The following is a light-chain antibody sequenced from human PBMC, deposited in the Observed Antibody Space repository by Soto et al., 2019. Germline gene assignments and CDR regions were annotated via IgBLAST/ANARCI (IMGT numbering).Light chain of an antibody. J-gene: IGLJ1*01. V-gene: IGLV2-14*03. CDR3: SSYASSTTPYV. CDR2: DVS. CDR1: SSDVAGYNY. Sequence: QSALTQPASVSGSPGQSITISCTGTSSDVAGYNYVSWYQQHPGKAPKLMIYDVSNRPSGVSTRFSGSKSGNTASLTVSGLQAEDEADYFCSSYASSTTPYVFGTGTKVTVL.